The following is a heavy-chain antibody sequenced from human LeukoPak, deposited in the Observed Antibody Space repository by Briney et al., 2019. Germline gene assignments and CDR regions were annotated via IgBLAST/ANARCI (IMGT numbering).Heavy chain of an antibody. CDR3: ARASDPWLQLT. CDR2: IKQDGSEK. CDR1: GFTFSTYW. Sequence: GGSLRLSCAASGFTFSTYWMTWVRQAPGKGLEWVGNIKQDGSEKRYADSVRGRFSISRDNAQTSLYLQMNSLGAEDTAVYYCARASDPWLQLTWGQGTLVTVSS. J-gene: IGHJ5*02. D-gene: IGHD5-24*01. V-gene: IGHV3-7*05.